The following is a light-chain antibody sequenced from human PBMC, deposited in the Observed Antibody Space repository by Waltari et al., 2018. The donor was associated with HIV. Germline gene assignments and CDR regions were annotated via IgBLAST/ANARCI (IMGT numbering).Light chain of an antibody. V-gene: IGLV1-44*01. CDR2: NNN. Sequence: QAVLTQPPSAPGTPGQRITIPCSGSSSNLGSDAVNWYQQLPGTAPKLLIYNNNQRPPGVPDRFSASKSGTSASLAISGLQSEDEADYYCATWDHRLNGWVFGGGTKLTVL. CDR3: ATWDHRLNGWV. CDR1: SSNLGSDA. J-gene: IGLJ3*02.